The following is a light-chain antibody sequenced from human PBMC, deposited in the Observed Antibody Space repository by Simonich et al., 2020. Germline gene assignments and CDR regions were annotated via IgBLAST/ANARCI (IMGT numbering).Light chain of an antibody. CDR1: SGHSSYA. CDR3: QTWGTGIQV. CDR2: LNSDGSH. Sequence: QLVLTQSPSASASLGASVKLTCTLSSGHSSYAIAWHQQQPEKGPRYLMKLNSDGSHSNGDGIPDRCSGSSSGAERYLTISSLQSEDEADYYCQTWGTGIQVFGGGTKLTVL. J-gene: IGLJ2*01. V-gene: IGLV4-69*01.